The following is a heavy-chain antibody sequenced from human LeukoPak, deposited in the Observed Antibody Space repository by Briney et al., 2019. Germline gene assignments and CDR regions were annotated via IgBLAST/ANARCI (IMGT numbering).Heavy chain of an antibody. Sequence: PSETLSLTCTVSGGSISTYYWSWIRQPLGKGLEWIGYIFNSGGTMYNPSLKSRVTISGDTSMNQFSLMLSSVTAADTAVYYCARQDSAPYGAIDYWGQGTLVTVSS. V-gene: IGHV4-59*08. J-gene: IGHJ4*02. CDR2: IFNSGGT. CDR3: ARQDSAPYGAIDY. D-gene: IGHD4-17*01. CDR1: GGSISTYY.